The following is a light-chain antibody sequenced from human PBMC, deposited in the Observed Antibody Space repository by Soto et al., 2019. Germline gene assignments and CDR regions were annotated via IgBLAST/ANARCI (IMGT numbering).Light chain of an antibody. Sequence: EVLMTQSPATLSVSPGERATLSCRASQGVSGKLAWYQQKPGQAPRLLIYDASTRATGIPARFSGSGSGTELTLTISSLQSEDFAVYYCQQSNNWPWTFGQGTKVDIK. CDR3: QQSNNWPWT. J-gene: IGKJ1*01. CDR2: DAS. V-gene: IGKV3-15*01. CDR1: QGVSGK.